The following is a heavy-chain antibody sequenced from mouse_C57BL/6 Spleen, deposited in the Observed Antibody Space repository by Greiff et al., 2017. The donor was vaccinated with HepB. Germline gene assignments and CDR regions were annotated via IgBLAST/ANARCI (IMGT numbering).Heavy chain of an antibody. CDR3: TRDEGVYYGSSPAWFAY. CDR1: GFTFRSYA. V-gene: IGHV5-9-1*02. D-gene: IGHD1-1*01. CDR2: ISSGGDYI. J-gene: IGHJ3*01. Sequence: EVMLVESGEGLVKPGGSLKLSCAASGFTFRSYAMSWVRQTPEKRLEWVAYISSGGDYIYYADTVKGRFTISRDNARNTLYLQMSSLKSEDTAMYYCTRDEGVYYGSSPAWFAYWGQGTLVTVSA.